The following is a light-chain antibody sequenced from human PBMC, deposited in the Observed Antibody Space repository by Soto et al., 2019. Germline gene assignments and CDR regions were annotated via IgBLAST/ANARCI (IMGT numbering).Light chain of an antibody. J-gene: IGKJ1*01. CDR3: LQDYNFPWT. CDR2: AAS. Sequence: IQMIQSPSALSASVGDRVTITCRASQGIRNDLGWYQQKPGKAPNLLIYAASSLQSGVPSRFSGSGSGTDFTLPTTSLQPEDFATSYSLQDYNFPWTFAHGTTVDIK. CDR1: QGIRND. V-gene: IGKV1-6*01.